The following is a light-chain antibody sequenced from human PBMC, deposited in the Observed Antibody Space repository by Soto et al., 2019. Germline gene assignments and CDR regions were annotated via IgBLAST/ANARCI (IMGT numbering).Light chain of an antibody. CDR1: QTVRNNY. J-gene: IGKJ3*01. Sequence: EFELTQSPGTPSLSPGERATLSCRASQTVRNNYLACYQQKPGQDPRLLIYDASSRATGIPDRFRGDGSATEFTLTISSLLSQVFTVYYCQQYNNWPFTFGPGTKVDI. V-gene: IGKV3D-20*02. CDR3: QQYNNWPFT. CDR2: DAS.